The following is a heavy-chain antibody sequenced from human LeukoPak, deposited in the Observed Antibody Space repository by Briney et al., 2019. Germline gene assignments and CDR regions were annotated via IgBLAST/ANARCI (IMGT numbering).Heavy chain of an antibody. CDR2: INHSGST. Sequence: SETLSLTCAVYGGSFSGYYWSWIRQPPGKGLEWIGEINHSGSTNYNPSLKSRVTISVDTSKNQFSLKLSSVTAADTAVYYCASYTPGIAAADYWGQGTLATVSS. J-gene: IGHJ4*02. CDR3: ASYTPGIAAADY. CDR1: GGSFSGYY. D-gene: IGHD6-13*01. V-gene: IGHV4-34*01.